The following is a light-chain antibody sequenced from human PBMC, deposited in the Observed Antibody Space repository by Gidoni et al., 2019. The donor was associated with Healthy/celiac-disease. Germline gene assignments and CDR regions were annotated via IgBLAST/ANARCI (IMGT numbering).Light chain of an antibody. CDR1: QSVSSY. Sequence: ELVLTQSPATLSLSPGERATLSCRASQSVSSYLAWYQQKPGQAPRLLIYDASNRATGIPARFSGSGSGTDSTLTISSLEPEDFAVYYCQQRSNWPPVYTFGQXTKLEIK. CDR3: QQRSNWPPVYT. CDR2: DAS. V-gene: IGKV3-11*01. J-gene: IGKJ2*01.